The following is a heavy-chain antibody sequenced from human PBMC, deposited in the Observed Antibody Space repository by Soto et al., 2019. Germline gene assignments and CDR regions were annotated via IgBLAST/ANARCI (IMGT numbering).Heavy chain of an antibody. Sequence: GESLKISCKGSGYSFTSYWIGWVRQMPGKGLEWMGIIYPGDSDTRYSPSFQGQVTISADKSISTAYLQWSSLKASDTAMYYCARRGDSSSWYPYYYYYMDVWGKGTTVTVSS. CDR2: IYPGDSDT. CDR1: GYSFTSYW. V-gene: IGHV5-51*01. CDR3: ARRGDSSSWYPYYYYYMDV. J-gene: IGHJ6*03. D-gene: IGHD6-13*01.